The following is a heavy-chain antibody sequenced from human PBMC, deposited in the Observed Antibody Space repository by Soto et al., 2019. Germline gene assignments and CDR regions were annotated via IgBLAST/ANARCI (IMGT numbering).Heavy chain of an antibody. Sequence: PSETLSLTCAVYGGSISSYYRSWIRQPPGKGLEWIGYIYYSGSTNYNPSLKSRVTISVDTSKNQFSLKLSSVTAADTAVYYCARRANSNYYYYYYMDVWGKGTTVTVSS. V-gene: IGHV4-59*08. J-gene: IGHJ6*03. CDR3: ARRANSNYYYYYYMDV. CDR1: GGSISSYY. CDR2: IYYSGST. D-gene: IGHD1-1*01.